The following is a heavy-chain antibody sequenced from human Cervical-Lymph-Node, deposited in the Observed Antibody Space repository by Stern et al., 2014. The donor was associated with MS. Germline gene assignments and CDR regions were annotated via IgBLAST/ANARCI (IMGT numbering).Heavy chain of an antibody. CDR2: INWNSDNI. Sequence: VQLVESGGGLVQPGRSLRLSCAASGFTFDDYAMHWVRQAPGKGLEWVSGINWNSDNIDYADSVKGRFTISRDNARNSLYLQMNSLRSEDTALYYCTKDIRGGHYAMDVWGQGTTVTVSS. CDR3: TKDIRGGHYAMDV. D-gene: IGHD3-16*01. V-gene: IGHV3-9*01. CDR1: GFTFDDYA. J-gene: IGHJ6*02.